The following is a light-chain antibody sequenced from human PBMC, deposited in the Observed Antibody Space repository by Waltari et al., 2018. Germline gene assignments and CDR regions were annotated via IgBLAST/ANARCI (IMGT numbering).Light chain of an antibody. CDR2: EVF. CDR1: TSDVGSYDL. J-gene: IGLJ1*01. CDR3: CSYAGRGTYV. Sequence: QSALTQPASVSGTPGQSITISCSGTTSDVGSYDLVSWYQQHPGEAPKLLICEVFKRPPDTFRRFSGAKSCSTASLTISGLQPEDEADYYCCSYAGRGTYVFGSGTKVTVL. V-gene: IGLV2-23*02.